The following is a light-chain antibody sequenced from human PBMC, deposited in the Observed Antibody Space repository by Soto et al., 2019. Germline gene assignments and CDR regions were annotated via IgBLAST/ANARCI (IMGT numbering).Light chain of an antibody. Sequence: DIHLTESPSTLSASVGYRITITGVASQSVDIWLAWYRQKPGKAPEVLVWDASSLQRGVPSRFSGSGSGTEFTLTISSLQPDDFATYYCQQYNGYSTWTYGQGTKVDIK. V-gene: IGKV1-5*01. CDR3: QQYNGYSTWT. CDR2: DAS. CDR1: QSVDIW. J-gene: IGKJ1*01.